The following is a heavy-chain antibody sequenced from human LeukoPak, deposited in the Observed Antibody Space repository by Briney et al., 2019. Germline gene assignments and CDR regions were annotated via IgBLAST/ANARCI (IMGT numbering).Heavy chain of an antibody. V-gene: IGHV3-33*01. CDR1: GFNLSVYG. J-gene: IGHJ4*02. CDR3: ARAKGDLIDY. D-gene: IGHD2-21*02. CDR2: MWHDGSNK. Sequence: GRSLRLSCTASGFNLSVYGMHWVRQAPGKGLEWVAVMWHDGSNKHYADSVKGRCTMSRDKSKNTLYLEMNSLRGEDTAVYYCARAKGDLIDYWGQGAMVIVSS.